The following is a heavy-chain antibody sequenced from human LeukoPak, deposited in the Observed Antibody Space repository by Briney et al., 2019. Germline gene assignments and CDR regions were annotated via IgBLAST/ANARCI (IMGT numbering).Heavy chain of an antibody. CDR3: ARGSVRDFWSGYYRHQPYFDY. J-gene: IGHJ4*02. Sequence: SETLSLTCTVSGGSISSYYWSWIRQPAGKGLEWIGRIYTSGSTNYNPSLKSRVTMSVDTSKNQFSLKLSPVTAADTAVYYCARGSVRDFWSGYYRHQPYFDYWGQGTLVTVSS. CDR1: GGSISSYY. V-gene: IGHV4-4*07. CDR2: IYTSGST. D-gene: IGHD3-3*01.